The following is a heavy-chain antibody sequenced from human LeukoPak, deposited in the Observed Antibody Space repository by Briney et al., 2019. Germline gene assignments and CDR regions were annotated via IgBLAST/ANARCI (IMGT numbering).Heavy chain of an antibody. J-gene: IGHJ4*02. D-gene: IGHD3-22*01. V-gene: IGHV5-51*01. CDR1: GYSFTSYW. CDR3: VRRQYFDSSGYGIDY. Sequence: GESLKISCKGFGYSFTSYWIGWVRQMPGKGLEWMGIIYPGDSDTKYSPSFQGQVTISADESISAAYLRWTTLKASDTAMYYCVRRQYFDSSGYGIDYWGQGTLVTVSS. CDR2: IYPGDSDT.